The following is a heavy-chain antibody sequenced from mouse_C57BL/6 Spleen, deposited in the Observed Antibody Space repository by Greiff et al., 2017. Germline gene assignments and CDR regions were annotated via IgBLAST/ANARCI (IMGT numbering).Heavy chain of an antibody. Sequence: EVMLVESGGGLVKPGGSLKLSCAASGFTFSSYTMSWVRQTPEKRLEWVATISGGGGNTYYPDSVKGRFTITRDNAKNTLYLQMSSLGSEDTALYYCASRDSHFAYWGQGTLVTVSA. V-gene: IGHV5-9*01. J-gene: IGHJ3*01. D-gene: IGHD3-2*01. CDR2: ISGGGGNT. CDR1: GFTFSSYT. CDR3: ASRDSHFAY.